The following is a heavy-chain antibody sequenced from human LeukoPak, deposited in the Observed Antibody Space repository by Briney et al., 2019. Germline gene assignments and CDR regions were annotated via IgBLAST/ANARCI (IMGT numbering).Heavy chain of an antibody. V-gene: IGHV1-3*01. Sequence: ASVKVSCKASGYTFTSYAMHWVRQAPGQRLEWMGWINAGNGNTKYSQKFQGRVTITRDTSASTAYMELSSLRSEDTAVYYCARAPTSWIQLWLTLDYWGQGTLVTVSS. CDR1: GYTFTSYA. J-gene: IGHJ4*02. D-gene: IGHD5-18*01. CDR3: ARAPTSWIQLWLTLDY. CDR2: INAGNGNT.